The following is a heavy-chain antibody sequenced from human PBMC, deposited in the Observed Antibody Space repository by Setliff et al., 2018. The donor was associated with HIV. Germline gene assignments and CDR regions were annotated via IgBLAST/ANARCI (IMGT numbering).Heavy chain of an antibody. CDR3: ASVPMEYSGYNSDSGSYYYHYGLDV. D-gene: IGHD5-12*01. CDR1: GGTFGIYG. CDR2: TIPIINIA. J-gene: IGHJ6*02. V-gene: IGHV1-69*10. Sequence: SVKVSCKASGGTFGIYGISWVRQAPGQGLEWMGGTIPIINIANYAQKFQGRVTITADKSTNTAYMELGSLRSEDTAVYYCASVPMEYSGYNSDSGSYYYHYGLDVWGQGTTVTVSS.